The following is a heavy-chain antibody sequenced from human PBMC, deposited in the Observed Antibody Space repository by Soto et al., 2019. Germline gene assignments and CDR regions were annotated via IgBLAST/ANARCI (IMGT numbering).Heavy chain of an antibody. J-gene: IGHJ4*02. CDR1: GFSFNKYA. D-gene: IGHD2-21*02. V-gene: IGHV3-23*01. CDR3: AKGDVAGDGLWIVSD. CDR2: ITGSGNTI. Sequence: LRLSCVASGFSFNKYAMIWVRQAPGKGQEWVSGITGSGNTIEYTASVKGRFTISRDNSKNTVYLQMDGLRAEDTAMYYCAKGDVAGDGLWIVSDWGQGTPVTVSS.